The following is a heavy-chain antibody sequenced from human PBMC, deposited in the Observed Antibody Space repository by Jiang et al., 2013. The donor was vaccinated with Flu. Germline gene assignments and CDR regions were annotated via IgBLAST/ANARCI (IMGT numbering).Heavy chain of an antibody. CDR1: GYTFTTYA. J-gene: IGHJ3*02. CDR3: ARGGARQQSYDSRGWDAFDI. V-gene: IGHV7-4-1*02. CDR2: INTNTGNP. Sequence: GYTFTTYAMNWVRQAPGQGLEWMGWINTNTGNPTYAQGFTGRFVFSLDTSVSTAYLQISSLKAEDTAVYYCARGGARQQSYDSRGWDAFDIWGQGTMVTVSS. D-gene: IGHD3-22*01.